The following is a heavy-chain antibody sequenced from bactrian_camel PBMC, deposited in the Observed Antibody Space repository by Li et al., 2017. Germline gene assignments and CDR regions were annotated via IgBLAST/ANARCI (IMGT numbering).Heavy chain of an antibody. J-gene: IGHJ6*01. CDR1: GIIYSSYS. CDR3: AADRAIYYRDYGPYRPGLGN. D-gene: IGHD4*01. Sequence: VQLVESGGGSVQAGGSLRLSCAASGIIYSSYSMGWFRQAPGKEREGVAALDRDGTTSYADSVKGRFTISRDNAKNTLYLQMNSLKPEDTAVYYCAADRAIYYRDYGPYRPGLGNWGQGTQVTVS. V-gene: IGHV3S53*01. CDR2: LDRDGTT.